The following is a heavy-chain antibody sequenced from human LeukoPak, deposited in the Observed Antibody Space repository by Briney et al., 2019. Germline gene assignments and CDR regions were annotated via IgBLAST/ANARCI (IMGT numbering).Heavy chain of an antibody. Sequence: SETLSLTCDVSGDFFRSYWWGWVPQPAGKGLEWIGRIYATGSTKFNPSLKSRLTLSMDTSTNQLSLKLTSVTAADTAVYFCARQGYTASYYFLDYWSQGTLVTVSS. J-gene: IGHJ4*02. D-gene: IGHD1-26*01. V-gene: IGHV4-4*07. CDR1: GDFFRSYW. CDR2: IYATGST. CDR3: ARQGYTASYYFLDY.